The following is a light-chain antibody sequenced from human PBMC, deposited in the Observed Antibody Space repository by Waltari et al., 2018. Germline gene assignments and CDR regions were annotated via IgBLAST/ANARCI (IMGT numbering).Light chain of an antibody. J-gene: IGLJ2*01. V-gene: IGLV1-40*01. Sequence: QSVLTQPASVSGAPGQRVTISCTGTSSNIGAGYDVHWYQQLAGTAPQLLIFSGGNRPSGVPDRFSASKSGTSASLVITGLQADDEADYYCQSFDTSLSGFVIFGGGTKVAVL. CDR2: SGG. CDR3: QSFDTSLSGFVI. CDR1: SSNIGAGYD.